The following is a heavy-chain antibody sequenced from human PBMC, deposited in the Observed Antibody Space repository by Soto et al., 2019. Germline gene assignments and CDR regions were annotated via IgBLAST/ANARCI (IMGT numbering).Heavy chain of an antibody. Sequence: SETLSLTCTVSGDSSTRSYWSWIRQPPGKGLEWIGYISYSGTTNYNPSLKSRVTISLDTSKTQFSLKLSSVTAADTAVYYCARDGRGYSGYSYDSWGQGALVTVSS. V-gene: IGHV4-59*01. D-gene: IGHD5-12*01. CDR1: GDSSTRSY. CDR2: ISYSGTT. CDR3: ARDGRGYSGYSYDS. J-gene: IGHJ4*02.